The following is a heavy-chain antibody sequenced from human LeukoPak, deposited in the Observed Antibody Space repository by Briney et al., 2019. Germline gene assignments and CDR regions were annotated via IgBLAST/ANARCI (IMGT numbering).Heavy chain of an antibody. V-gene: IGHV3-48*02. J-gene: IGHJ4*02. D-gene: IGHD3-22*01. CDR3: ARASRSGYDS. CDR1: GFTFSTYG. Sequence: GGSLRLSCVASGFTFSTYGMNWVRQAPGKGLEWVSYISHSSGNIYYVDSVKGRFTISRDNAKNSLYLHMNSLRDEDTAVYYCARASRSGYDSWGQGTLVTVSS. CDR2: ISHSSGNI.